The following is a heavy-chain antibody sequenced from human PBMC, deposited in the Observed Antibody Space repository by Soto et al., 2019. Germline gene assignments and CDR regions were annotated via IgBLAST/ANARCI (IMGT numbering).Heavy chain of an antibody. J-gene: IGHJ5*02. CDR3: ARLHCHSPNCVPFDP. Sequence: KPSETLSLTCTVSGGSISDDTYYWGWIRQPPGKGLEWIGSIYYSGTSSYNPSLKSRVTMSVDTSKKQLSLRLSSVTAADSAVYYCARLHCHSPNCVPFDPWGQGTLVTVSS. CDR1: GGSISDDTYY. D-gene: IGHD2-2*01. CDR2: IYYSGTS. V-gene: IGHV4-39*01.